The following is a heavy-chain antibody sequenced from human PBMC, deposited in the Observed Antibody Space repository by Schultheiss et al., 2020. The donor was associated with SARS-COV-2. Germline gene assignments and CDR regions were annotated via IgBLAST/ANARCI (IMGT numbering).Heavy chain of an antibody. CDR1: GFTFGDYA. D-gene: IGHD3-16*02. V-gene: IGHV4-34*12. J-gene: IGHJ3*02. CDR3: ARSHDYVWGSYRWRARAFDI. CDR2: IIHSGST. Sequence: ESLKISCTASGFTFGDYAMSWVRQPPGKGLEWIGEIIHSGSTNYNPSLKSRVTISVDTSKNQFSLKLSSVTAADTAVYYCARSHDYVWGSYRWRARAFDIWGQGTMVTVSS.